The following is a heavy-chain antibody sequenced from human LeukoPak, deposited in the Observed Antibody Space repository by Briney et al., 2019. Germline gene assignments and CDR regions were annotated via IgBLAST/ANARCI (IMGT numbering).Heavy chain of an antibody. V-gene: IGHV3-23*01. CDR3: AKGSQSSPRNWFDP. Sequence: GGSLRLSCAASGFTFSSYVMNWVRQAPGKGLEWVSVISGSGGSTYYADSVKGRFTISRDNSKNTLYLQMNSLRAEDTAVYYCAKGSQSSPRNWFDPWGQGTLVTVSS. CDR2: ISGSGGST. J-gene: IGHJ5*02. CDR1: GFTFSSYV. D-gene: IGHD6-13*01.